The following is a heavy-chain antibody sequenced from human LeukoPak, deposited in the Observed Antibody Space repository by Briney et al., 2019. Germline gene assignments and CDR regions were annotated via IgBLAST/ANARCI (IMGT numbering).Heavy chain of an antibody. V-gene: IGHV4-30-2*01. CDR1: GGSISSGGYS. Sequence: SETLSLTCAVSGGSISSGGYSWSWIRQPPGKGLEWIGEINHSGSTNYNPSLKSRVTISVDTSKNQFSLKLSSVTAADTAVYYCARGTTYGGNSGIDPWGQGTLVTVSS. J-gene: IGHJ5*02. CDR2: INHSGST. D-gene: IGHD4-23*01. CDR3: ARGTTYGGNSGIDP.